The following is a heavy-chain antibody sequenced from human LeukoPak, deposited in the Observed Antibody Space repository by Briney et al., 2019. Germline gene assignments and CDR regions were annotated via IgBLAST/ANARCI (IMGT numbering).Heavy chain of an antibody. V-gene: IGHV1-8*01. CDR1: GYTFTSYD. CDR2: MNPNSGNT. D-gene: IGHD1-26*01. J-gene: IGHJ5*02. Sequence: VASVKVSCKASGYTFTSYDINWVRQATGQGLEWMGWMNPNSGNTGYAQKFQGGVTMTRSTAINTAYMELSSLRSEDTAVYYCARAPSGVGATRLNWFDPWGQGTLVTVSS. CDR3: ARAPSGVGATRLNWFDP.